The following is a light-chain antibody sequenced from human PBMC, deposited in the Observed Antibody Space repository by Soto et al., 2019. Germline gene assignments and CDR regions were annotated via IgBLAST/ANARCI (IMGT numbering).Light chain of an antibody. CDR2: EVT. J-gene: IGLJ1*01. CDR1: SSDIGSHDY. V-gene: IGLV2-14*01. CDR3: TSYTSNTALV. Sequence: QSAPTQPASVSGSPGQSITISCTGTSSDIGSHDYVSWYQHHPGKAPKLIIYEVTNRPSGVSDRFSGSKSGSTASLTISGLQAEHEADYHCTSYTSNTALVFGTGTKLTVL.